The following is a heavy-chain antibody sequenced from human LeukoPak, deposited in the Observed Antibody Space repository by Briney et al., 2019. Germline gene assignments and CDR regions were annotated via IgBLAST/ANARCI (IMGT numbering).Heavy chain of an antibody. CDR2: LNEDGGYT. D-gene: IGHD2-15*01. Sequence: PGGSLRLSCAASGFTFNIYAMSWVRQAPGKGLAWVSGLNEDGGYTYYADSVKGRFTISRDNSENTLYLQMSSLRAEDTAIYYCVRDFSCSGGSCPLFDSWGQRILASVSS. J-gene: IGHJ4*02. CDR1: GFTFNIYA. CDR3: VRDFSCSGGSCPLFDS. V-gene: IGHV3-23*01.